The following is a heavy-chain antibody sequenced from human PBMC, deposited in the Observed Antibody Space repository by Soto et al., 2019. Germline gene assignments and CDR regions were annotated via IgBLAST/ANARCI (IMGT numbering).Heavy chain of an antibody. Sequence: SETLSLTCAVSGGSIDYYYWSWIRQPPGKGLEWIGDVSDSGRTNYNPSLRSRVTISVDTSKNQFSLRLNSVTAADTAVYYCARDSTTWFPYYGIDVWGQGTTVTVSS. CDR1: GGSIDYYY. CDR3: ARDSTTWFPYYGIDV. V-gene: IGHV4-59*01. D-gene: IGHD2-2*01. J-gene: IGHJ6*02. CDR2: VSDSGRT.